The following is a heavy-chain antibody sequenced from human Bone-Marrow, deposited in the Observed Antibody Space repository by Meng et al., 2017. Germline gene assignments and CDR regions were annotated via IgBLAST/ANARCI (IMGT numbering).Heavy chain of an antibody. CDR2: IYHSGST. CDR1: GYSISSGYY. V-gene: IGHV4-38-2*02. D-gene: IGHD6-13*01. CDR3: ARDIAAAAYGGDAFDI. J-gene: IGHJ3*02. Sequence: SETLSLTCAVSGYSISSGYYWGWIRQPPGKGLEWIGSIYHSGSTYYNPSLKSRVTISVDTSKNQFSLKLSSVTAADTAVYYCARDIAAAAYGGDAFDIWGQGTMVTVSS.